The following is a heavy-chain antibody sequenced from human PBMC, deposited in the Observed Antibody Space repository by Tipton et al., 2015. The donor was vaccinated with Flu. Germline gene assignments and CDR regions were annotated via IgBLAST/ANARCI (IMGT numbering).Heavy chain of an antibody. Sequence: SLRLSCAASGFTFSIYAMSWVRQAPGKRLEWISAISGGGGGTYYADSVKGRFSISRDNSKNMLYLRMDSLSAEDTAIYYCAKVIPEKVSGLGSWGQGTLVTVSS. CDR2: ISGGGGGT. CDR3: AKVIPEKVSGLGS. V-gene: IGHV3-23*01. J-gene: IGHJ4*02. CDR1: GFTFSIYA. D-gene: IGHD5/OR15-5a*01.